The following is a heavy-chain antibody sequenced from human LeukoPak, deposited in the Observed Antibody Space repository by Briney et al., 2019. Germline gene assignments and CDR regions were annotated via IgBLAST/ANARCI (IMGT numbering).Heavy chain of an antibody. CDR3: AKEDCSGGRCYSLHY. CDR1: GFTFDDYG. J-gene: IGHJ4*02. V-gene: IGHV3-20*04. CDR2: INWNGGST. D-gene: IGHD2-15*01. Sequence: GGSLRLSCAASGFTFDDYGMTWVRQTPGKGLEWVSTINWNGGSTAYADSVKGRFTISRDDAKNSLYLQMNSLRAEDAAVYYCAKEDCSGGRCYSLHYWGQGTLVTVSS.